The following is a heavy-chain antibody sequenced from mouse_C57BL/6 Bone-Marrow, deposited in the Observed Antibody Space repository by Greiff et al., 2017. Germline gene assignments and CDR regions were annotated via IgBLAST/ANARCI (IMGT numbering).Heavy chain of an antibody. CDR3: TTITTVVADWYFDV. Sequence: DVQLQESGAELVRPGASVKLSCTASGFNIKDDYMHWVKQRPEQGLEWIGWIDPENGDTECASKFQGKATITADTSSNTAYLQLSSLTSEDTAVYYCTTITTVVADWYFDVWGTGTTVTVSS. J-gene: IGHJ1*03. D-gene: IGHD1-1*01. CDR1: GFNIKDDY. CDR2: IDPENGDT. V-gene: IGHV14-4*01.